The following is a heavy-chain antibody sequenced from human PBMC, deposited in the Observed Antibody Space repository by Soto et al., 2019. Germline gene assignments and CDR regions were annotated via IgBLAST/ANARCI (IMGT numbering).Heavy chain of an antibody. V-gene: IGHV3-30*18. Sequence: PGGSLRLSCAASGFTFSSYGRHWVRQAPGKGLEWVAVISYDGSNKYYADSVKGRFTISRDNSKNTLYLQMNSLRAEDTAVYYCAKDARGIVGAPYFDYWGQGTLVTVSS. CDR1: GFTFSSYG. CDR2: ISYDGSNK. CDR3: AKDARGIVGAPYFDY. J-gene: IGHJ4*02. D-gene: IGHD1-26*01.